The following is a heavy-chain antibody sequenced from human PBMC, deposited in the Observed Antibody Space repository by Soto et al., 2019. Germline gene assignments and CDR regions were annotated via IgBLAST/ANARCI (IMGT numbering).Heavy chain of an antibody. CDR2: IYSGGYT. V-gene: IGHV3-66*01. CDR1: GFDVSNTD. CDR3: AREAIIVIAAPEYYFDY. Sequence: EVQLVESGGDLVQRGGSLRLSCAASGFDVSNTDMSWVRQAPGKGLEWVSVIYSGGYTNYADSVKGRFIVSRDSPKNTLYLQMDSRIAEDTAVYYCAREAIIVIAAPEYYFDYWGQGTLVTVSS. D-gene: IGHD3-22*01. J-gene: IGHJ4*02.